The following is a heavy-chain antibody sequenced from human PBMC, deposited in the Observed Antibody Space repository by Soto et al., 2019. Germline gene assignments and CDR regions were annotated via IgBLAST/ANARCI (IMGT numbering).Heavy chain of an antibody. V-gene: IGHV3-33*01. D-gene: IGHD6-19*01. J-gene: IGHJ4*02. CDR1: GFTFSSYG. Sequence: QVQLVESGGGVVQPGRSLRLSCAASGFTFSSYGMHWVRQAPGKGLEWVAVIWYDGSNKYYADSVKGRFTISRDNSKNTLYLQMNSLRAEDTAVYYCAREGGKERIAVDYWGQGTLVTVSS. CDR2: IWYDGSNK. CDR3: AREGGKERIAVDY.